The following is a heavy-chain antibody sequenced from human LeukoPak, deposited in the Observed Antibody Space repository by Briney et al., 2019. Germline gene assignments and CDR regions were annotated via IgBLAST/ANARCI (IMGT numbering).Heavy chain of an antibody. CDR3: ARGGQYYGDPSNWFDP. Sequence: GGSLRLSCAASGFTFSSYAMHWVRQAPGKGLEWVAVISYDGSNKYYADSVKGRFTISRDNSKNTLYLQMNSLRAEDTAVYYCARGGQYYGDPSNWFDPWGQGTLVTVSS. CDR1: GFTFSSYA. J-gene: IGHJ5*02. D-gene: IGHD4-17*01. CDR2: ISYDGSNK. V-gene: IGHV3-30-3*01.